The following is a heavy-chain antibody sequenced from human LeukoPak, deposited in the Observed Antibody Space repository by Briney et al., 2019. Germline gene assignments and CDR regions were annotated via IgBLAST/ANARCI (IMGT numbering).Heavy chain of an antibody. V-gene: IGHV3-43D*03. CDR3: AKDKDGYKTNGIDY. J-gene: IGHJ4*02. CDR1: GFTFDDYA. D-gene: IGHD5-24*01. CDR2: ISWDGGST. Sequence: GGSLRLSCAASGFTFDDYAMHWVRQAPGKGLEWVSLISWDGGSTYYADSVKGRFTISRDNSKNSLYLQMNSLRAEDTALYYCAKDKDGYKTNGIDYWGQGTLVTVSS.